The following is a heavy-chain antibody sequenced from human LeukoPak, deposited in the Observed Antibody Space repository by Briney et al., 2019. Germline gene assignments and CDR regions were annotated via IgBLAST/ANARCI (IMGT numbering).Heavy chain of an antibody. V-gene: IGHV4-61*02. D-gene: IGHD3-22*01. CDR3: AQEHLPEYDDSSGYYYSFVY. J-gene: IGHJ4*02. Sequence: SQTLSLTCTVSGGSISSGSYYWSWIRQPAGKGLEWIGRIYTSGSTNYNPSLKSRVTISVDTSKNQFSLKLSSVTAADTAVYYCAQEHLPEYDDSSGYYYSFVYWGQGTLVTVSS. CDR1: GGSISSGSYY. CDR2: IYTSGST.